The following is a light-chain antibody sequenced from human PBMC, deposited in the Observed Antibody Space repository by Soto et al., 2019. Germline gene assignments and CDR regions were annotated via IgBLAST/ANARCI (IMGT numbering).Light chain of an antibody. CDR2: DAS. Sequence: TQSPGTLSLSPGETASLSCXASQSVISDFLAWYQQKSGQPPRLLIYDASRRATGIPARFSGGGSGTAFTLTISRVEPEDSAVYFCQQTFHSPRTFGQGTRLEIK. CDR1: QSVISDF. V-gene: IGKV3-20*01. J-gene: IGKJ2*01. CDR3: QQTFHSPRT.